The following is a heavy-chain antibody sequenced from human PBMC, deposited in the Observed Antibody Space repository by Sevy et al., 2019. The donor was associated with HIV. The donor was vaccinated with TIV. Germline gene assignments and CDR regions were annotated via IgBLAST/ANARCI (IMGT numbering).Heavy chain of an antibody. CDR3: ASESVVATIGAYYYYYYMDV. Sequence: ASVKVSCKASGYTFTSYGISWVRQAPGQGLEWMGWISAYNGNTNYAQKLQGRVTMTTDTSTSTAYMELRSLRSDDTAVYYCASESVVATIGAYYYYYYMDVWGKGTTVTVSS. CDR2: ISAYNGNT. J-gene: IGHJ6*03. V-gene: IGHV1-18*04. D-gene: IGHD5-12*01. CDR1: GYTFTSYG.